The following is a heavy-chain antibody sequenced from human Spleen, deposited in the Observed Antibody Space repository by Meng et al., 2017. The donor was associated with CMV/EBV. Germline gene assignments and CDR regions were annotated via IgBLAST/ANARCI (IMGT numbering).Heavy chain of an antibody. CDR2: ISAIDDSA. V-gene: IGHV3-23*01. CDR1: GFTFDSYT. CDR3: AKTLNGYGGQDY. J-gene: IGHJ4*02. D-gene: IGHD5-12*01. Sequence: GGSLRLSCAASGFTFDSYTMSWVRQSAEKGLECVALISAIDDSAYYADFMKGRSTISRDNSKNTVSLEMHSLRVEDTAIYYCAKTLNGYGGQDYWGQGTLVTVSS.